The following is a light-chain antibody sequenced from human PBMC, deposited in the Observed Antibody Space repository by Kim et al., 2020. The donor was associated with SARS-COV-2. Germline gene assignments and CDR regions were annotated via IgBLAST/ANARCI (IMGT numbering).Light chain of an antibody. J-gene: IGLJ3*02. CDR3: CSYAGSYTRV. CDR2: DVT. CDR1: SSDVGGYNY. Sequence: GQSVTISFTGTSSDVGGYNYVSWYQQHPGKVPKLMIYDVTKRPSGVPDRFSGSKSGNTASLTISGLQADDEADYYCCSYAGSYTRVFGGGTKLTVL. V-gene: IGLV2-11*03.